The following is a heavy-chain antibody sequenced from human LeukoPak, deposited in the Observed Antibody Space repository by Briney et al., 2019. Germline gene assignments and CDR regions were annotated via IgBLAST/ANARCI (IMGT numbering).Heavy chain of an antibody. V-gene: IGHV3-33*01. Sequence: PGGSLTLSCLATGLTFSSHGMHWVRQAPGKGLAWVAVIWYDGSHRYYPDSVKGRFTISRDNSKNTLYLQMDSLRVDDTAVYYCVRDNAAADGALDYWGQGSLVTVSS. CDR2: IWYDGSHR. CDR1: GLTFSSHG. J-gene: IGHJ4*02. D-gene: IGHD5-24*01. CDR3: VRDNAAADGALDY.